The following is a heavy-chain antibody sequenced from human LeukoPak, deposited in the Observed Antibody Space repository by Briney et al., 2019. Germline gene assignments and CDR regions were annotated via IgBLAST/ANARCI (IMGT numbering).Heavy chain of an antibody. Sequence: GRSLRLSCAASGFTFSSYGMHWVRQAPGKGLEWVAVIWYDGSNKYYADSVKGRFTISRDNSKNTLYLQMNSLRAEDTAVYYCAKEVSSWYYYNYYMDVWGKGTTVTVSS. CDR1: GFTFSSYG. CDR3: AKEVSSWYYYNYYMDV. CDR2: IWYDGSNK. J-gene: IGHJ6*03. D-gene: IGHD6-13*01. V-gene: IGHV3-33*06.